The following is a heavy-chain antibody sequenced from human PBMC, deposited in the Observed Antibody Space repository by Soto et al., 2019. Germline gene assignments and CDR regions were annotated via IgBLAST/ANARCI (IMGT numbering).Heavy chain of an antibody. Sequence: QVQLVQSGAEVKKPGASVKVSCKASGYTFASYAISWMRQAPGQGLEWMGWISAYNGNTNYAQKLQGRVTMTTDTSXXXXXXXXXXXRXDDXAVXYCARDPPPPDYWGQGTLVTVSS. J-gene: IGHJ4*02. CDR3: ARDPPPPDY. V-gene: IGHV1-18*01. CDR1: GYTFASYA. CDR2: ISAYNGNT.